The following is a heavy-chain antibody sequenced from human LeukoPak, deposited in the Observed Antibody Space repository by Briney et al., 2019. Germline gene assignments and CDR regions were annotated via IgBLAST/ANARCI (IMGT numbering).Heavy chain of an antibody. V-gene: IGHV1-2*04. J-gene: IGHJ5*02. Sequence: ASVKVSCKASGYTFTGYYMHWVRQAPGQGLEWMGWINPNSGGTNYAQKFQGWVTMTRDTSISTAYMELSRLRSDDTAVYYCARRGVRWSRGVGWFDPWGQGTLVTVSS. CDR2: INPNSGGT. D-gene: IGHD3-10*01. CDR1: GYTFTGYY. CDR3: ARRGVRWSRGVGWFDP.